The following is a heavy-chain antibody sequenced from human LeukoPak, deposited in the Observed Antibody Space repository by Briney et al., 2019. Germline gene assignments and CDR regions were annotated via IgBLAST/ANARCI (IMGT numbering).Heavy chain of an antibody. D-gene: IGHD3-22*01. J-gene: IGHJ5*02. V-gene: IGHV3-23*01. CDR3: AKDLYYYDSSGYHSAHSS. CDR2: ISGSGGST. CDR1: GFTFSSYA. Sequence: GGSLRPSCAASGFTFSSYAMSWVRQAPGKGLEWVSAISGSGGSTYYADSVKGRFTISRDNSKNTLYLQMNSLRAEDTAVYYCAKDLYYYDSSGYHSAHSSWGQGTLVTVSS.